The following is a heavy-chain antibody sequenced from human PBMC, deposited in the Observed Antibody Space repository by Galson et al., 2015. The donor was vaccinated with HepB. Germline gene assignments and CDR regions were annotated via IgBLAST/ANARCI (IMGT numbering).Heavy chain of an antibody. CDR2: IFHRGNT. CDR1: GGSISSDYHY. D-gene: IGHD3-3*01. CDR3: ARTIFGVTIFGPHWYFDF. Sequence: ETLSLTCTVSGGSISSDYHYWGWIRQPPGKGLEWIGAIFHRGNTYHNSSLKSRITISVDTSKNQFSLTLSSLTAADTAVYYCARTIFGVTIFGPHWYFDFWGRGTLVTVSS. J-gene: IGHJ2*01. V-gene: IGHV4-39*07.